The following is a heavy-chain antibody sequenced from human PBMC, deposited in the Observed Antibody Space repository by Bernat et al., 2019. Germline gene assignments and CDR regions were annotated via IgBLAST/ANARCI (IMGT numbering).Heavy chain of an antibody. Sequence: QVQLVESGGGVVQPGRSLRLSCVASGFTFSSHAMHWVRQAPGKGLEWVAVISYDTSNKFYEDSVQGRFTISRDNSKNTLYLQMSSLRAEDTAVYYCARDYRVGYSCYGVDYWGQGTLVTVSS. J-gene: IGHJ4*02. V-gene: IGHV3-30-3*01. CDR2: ISYDTSNK. D-gene: IGHD5-12*01. CDR1: GFTFSSHA. CDR3: ARDYRVGYSCYGVDY.